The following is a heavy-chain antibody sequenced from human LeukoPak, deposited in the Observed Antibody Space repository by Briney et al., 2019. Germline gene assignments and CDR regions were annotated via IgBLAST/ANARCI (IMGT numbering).Heavy chain of an antibody. Sequence: KPSETLSLTCTVSGGSISSYYWSWIRQPPGKGLEWIGYIYYSGSTNYNPSLKSRVTISVDTSKNQFSLKLSSVTAADTAVYYCARGQWRSNYYYYGMDVWGQGTTVTVSS. J-gene: IGHJ6*02. CDR2: IYYSGST. V-gene: IGHV4-59*01. D-gene: IGHD6-19*01. CDR3: ARGQWRSNYYYYGMDV. CDR1: GGSISSYY.